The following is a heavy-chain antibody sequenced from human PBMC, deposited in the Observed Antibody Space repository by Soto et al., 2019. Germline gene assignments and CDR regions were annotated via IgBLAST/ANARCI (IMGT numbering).Heavy chain of an antibody. V-gene: IGHV3-48*02. D-gene: IGHD6-19*01. CDR1: GFTFSSYS. J-gene: IGHJ5*02. CDR2: ISSHSSTL. Sequence: GGSLRLSCVASGFTFSSYSMNWVRQAPGKGLEWISYISSHSSTLYYADSVKGRFTISRDNAENSLYLQMNSLRDEDTAVYYCVRDGSGTLYLNWFDPWGQGTLVTVSS. CDR3: VRDGSGTLYLNWFDP.